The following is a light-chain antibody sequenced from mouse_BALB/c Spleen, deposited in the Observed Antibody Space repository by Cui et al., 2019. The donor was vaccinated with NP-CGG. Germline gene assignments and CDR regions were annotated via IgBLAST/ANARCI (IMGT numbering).Light chain of an antibody. Sequence: QAVVTQESALTTSPGEIVTLTCRSSTGAVTTSNYANWVQEKPDHLFTGLIGGTNNRAPGVPARFSGSLIGDKAALTITGAQTEDEAIYFCALCYSNHWVFGGGTKLTVL. CDR2: GTN. V-gene: IGLV1*01. CDR3: ALCYSNHWV. J-gene: IGLJ1*01. CDR1: TGAVTTSNY.